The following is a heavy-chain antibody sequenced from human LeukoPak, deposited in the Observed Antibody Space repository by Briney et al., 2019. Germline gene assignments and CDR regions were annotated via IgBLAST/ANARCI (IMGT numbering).Heavy chain of an antibody. CDR2: VYYSGST. V-gene: IGHV4-39*07. CDR1: GGSISSGTYY. Sequence: SEPLSLTCTVSGGSISSGTYYWGWIRQPPGKGLQWIGSVYYSGSTYYNPSLQSRVTMSVDTSKNQFSLKLSSVTAADTAAYYCARGIMITFGAEGAYFDYWGQGTLVTVSS. D-gene: IGHD3-16*01. J-gene: IGHJ4*02. CDR3: ARGIMITFGAEGAYFDY.